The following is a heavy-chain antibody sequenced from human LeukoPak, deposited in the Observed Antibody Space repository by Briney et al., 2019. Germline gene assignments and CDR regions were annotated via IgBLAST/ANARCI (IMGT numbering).Heavy chain of an antibody. J-gene: IGHJ4*02. CDR3: ARPRSRGGYFDY. D-gene: IGHD3-10*01. CDR1: GGSISSYY. V-gene: IGHV4-59*01. Sequence: SETLSLTCTVSGGSISSYYWSWIRQPPGKGLEWIGYIYYSGSTNYNPSLKSRVTISVDTSKNQFSLKLSSVTAADTAVYYCARPRSRGGYFDYWGQGTLVTVSS. CDR2: IYYSGST.